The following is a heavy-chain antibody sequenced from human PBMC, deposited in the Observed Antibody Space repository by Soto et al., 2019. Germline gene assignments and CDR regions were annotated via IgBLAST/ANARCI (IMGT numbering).Heavy chain of an antibody. J-gene: IGHJ4*02. V-gene: IGHV1-69*02. CDR2: IIPILGIA. CDR3: SRVDPGETSPFDH. Sequence: SVKVSCKASGGTFSSYTISWVRQAPGQGLEWMGRIIPILGIANYAQKFQGRVTITADKSTSTAYMELSSLRSEDTAVYYCSRVDPGETSPFDHWGRGTLVTVSS. D-gene: IGHD3-10*01. CDR1: GGTFSSYT.